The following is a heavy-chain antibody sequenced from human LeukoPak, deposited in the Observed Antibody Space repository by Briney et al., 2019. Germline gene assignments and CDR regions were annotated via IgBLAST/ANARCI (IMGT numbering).Heavy chain of an antibody. CDR1: GGTFSSYA. Sequence: GASVKVSCKASGGTFSSYAISWVRQAPGQGLEWMGGIIPIFGTANYAQKFQGRVTITTDESTSTAYMELSSLRSEDTAVYYCARGRGDYGPYYYYYMYVWGKGTTVTVSS. CDR3: ARGRGDYGPYYYYYMYV. CDR2: IIPIFGTA. V-gene: IGHV1-69*05. J-gene: IGHJ6*03. D-gene: IGHD4/OR15-4a*01.